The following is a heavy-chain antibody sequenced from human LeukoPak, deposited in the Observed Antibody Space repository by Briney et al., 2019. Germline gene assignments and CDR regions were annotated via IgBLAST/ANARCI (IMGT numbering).Heavy chain of an antibody. D-gene: IGHD4-23*01. CDR3: ARVVGKGIDY. V-gene: IGHV4-34*01. CDR2: INHSGST. CDR1: GGSFSGYY. Sequence: SETLSLTCAVYGGSFSGYYWSWIRQPPGKGLEWIGEINHSGSTNYSPSLKSRVTISVDTSKNQFSLKLSSVTAADTAVNYCARVVGKGIDYWGQGTLVTVSS. J-gene: IGHJ4*02.